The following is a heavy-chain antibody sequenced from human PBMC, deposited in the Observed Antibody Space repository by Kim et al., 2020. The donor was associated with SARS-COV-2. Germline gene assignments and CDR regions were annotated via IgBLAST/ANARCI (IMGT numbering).Heavy chain of an antibody. CDR3: ARGGITGTTGEAGWFDP. J-gene: IGHJ5*02. Sequence: SETLSLTCTVSGGSISSSSYYWGWIRQPPGKGLEWIGSIYYSGSTYYNPSLKSRVTISVDTSKNQFSLKLSSVTAADTAVYYCARGGITGTTGEAGWFDPWGQGTLVTVSS. V-gene: IGHV4-39*01. CDR1: GGSISSSSYY. CDR2: IYYSGST. D-gene: IGHD1-7*01.